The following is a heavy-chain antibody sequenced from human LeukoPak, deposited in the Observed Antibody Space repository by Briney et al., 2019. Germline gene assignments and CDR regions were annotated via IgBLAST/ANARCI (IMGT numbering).Heavy chain of an antibody. V-gene: IGHV4-31*03. CDR2: IYYSGST. D-gene: IGHD3-10*01. CDR1: SGSISSGGYY. CDR3: ARASTYYYGSGEAAVDY. J-gene: IGHJ4*02. Sequence: PSETLSLTCTVSSGSISSGGYYWSWIRQHPGKGLEWIGYIYYSGSTYYNPSLKSRVTISVDTSKNQFSLKLSSVTAADTAVYYCARASTYYYGSGEAAVDYWGQGTLVTVSS.